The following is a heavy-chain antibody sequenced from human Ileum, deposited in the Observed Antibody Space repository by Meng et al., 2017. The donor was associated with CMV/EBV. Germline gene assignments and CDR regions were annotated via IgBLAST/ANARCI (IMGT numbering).Heavy chain of an antibody. CDR1: GFIFSYDT. Sequence: GESLKISCAASGFIFSYDTMHWVRQPPGKGPEWVALTTYNGAKQYADSVKGRFTASRDDSKNTQYLQMNSLEPEDTAVYYCARDGHAGELDGFDIWGRGTMVTVSS. CDR3: ARDGHAGELDGFDI. CDR2: TTYNGAK. J-gene: IGHJ3*02. V-gene: IGHV3-30-3*01. D-gene: IGHD3-10*01.